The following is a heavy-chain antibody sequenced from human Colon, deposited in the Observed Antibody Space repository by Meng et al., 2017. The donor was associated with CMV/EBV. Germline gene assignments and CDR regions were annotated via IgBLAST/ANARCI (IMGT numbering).Heavy chain of an antibody. J-gene: IGHJ5*02. CDR1: GGSISSGSYY. Sequence: TVSGGSISSGSYYWSWIRQPAGKGLEWIGRIYTSGSTNYNPSLKSRVTISVDTSKNQFSLKLSSVTAADTAVYYCARDYGDANWFDPWGQGTLVTVSS. CDR2: IYTSGST. D-gene: IGHD4-17*01. V-gene: IGHV4-61*02. CDR3: ARDYGDANWFDP.